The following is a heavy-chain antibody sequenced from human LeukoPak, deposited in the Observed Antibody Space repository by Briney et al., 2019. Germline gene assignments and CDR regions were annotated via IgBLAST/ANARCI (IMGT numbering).Heavy chain of an antibody. J-gene: IGHJ4*02. CDR1: GGSIGRGSYY. D-gene: IGHD2-15*01. CDR3: ARVAAKTVDY. CDR2: IYYSGST. V-gene: IGHV4-39*07. Sequence: SETLSLTCSVSGGSIGRGSYYWGWIRQSPGKGLEWIGSIYYSGSTNYNPSLKSRVTISVDTSKNQSSLELSSVTAADTAVYYCARVAAKTVDYWGQGTLVTVSS.